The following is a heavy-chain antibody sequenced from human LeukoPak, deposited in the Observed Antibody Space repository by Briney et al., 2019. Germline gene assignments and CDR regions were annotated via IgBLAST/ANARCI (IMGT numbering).Heavy chain of an antibody. J-gene: IGHJ6*03. CDR3: AIRYCSSTSCYGIGRWGMDV. Sequence: GGSLRLSCAASGFTFDNYAMHWVRQAPGKGLEWVSSISWNSGSIGYTDSVKGRFTISRDNAKNSLYLQMNSLRAEDTALYYCAIRYCSSTSCYGIGRWGMDVWGKGTTVTVSS. CDR1: GFTFDNYA. V-gene: IGHV3-9*01. CDR2: ISWNSGSI. D-gene: IGHD2-2*01.